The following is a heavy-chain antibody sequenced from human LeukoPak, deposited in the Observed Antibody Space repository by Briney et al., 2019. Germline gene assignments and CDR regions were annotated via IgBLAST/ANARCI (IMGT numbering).Heavy chain of an antibody. CDR1: GGSISSYY. CDR3: ARATYLGAFDI. Sequence: SETLSLTCTVSGGSISSYYWSWIRQPPGKGLKWIGYIYYSGSTNYNPSLKSRVTISVDTSKNQFSLKLSSVTAADTAVYYCARATYLGAFDIWGQGTMVTVSS. J-gene: IGHJ3*02. CDR2: IYYSGST. D-gene: IGHD3-16*01. V-gene: IGHV4-59*01.